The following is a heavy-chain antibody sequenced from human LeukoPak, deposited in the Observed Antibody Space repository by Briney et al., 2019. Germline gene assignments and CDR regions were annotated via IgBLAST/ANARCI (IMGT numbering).Heavy chain of an antibody. Sequence: GGSLRLSCAASGFTFSSYGMHWVRQAPGKGLEWVAVISYDGSNKYYADSVKDRFTISRDNSKNTLYLQMNSLRAEDTAVYYCAKDLHYGDYYFDYWGQGTLVTVSS. V-gene: IGHV3-30*18. CDR3: AKDLHYGDYYFDY. D-gene: IGHD4-17*01. CDR2: ISYDGSNK. CDR1: GFTFSSYG. J-gene: IGHJ4*02.